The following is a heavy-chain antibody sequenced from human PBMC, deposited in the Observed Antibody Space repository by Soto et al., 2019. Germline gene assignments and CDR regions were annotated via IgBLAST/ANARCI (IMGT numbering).Heavy chain of an antibody. CDR2: IYYSGST. Sequence: QLQLQESGPGLVKPSETLSLTCTVSGGSISSSSYYWGWIRQPPGKGLEWIGSIYYSGSTYYNPSLKSRVTISVDTSKNQFSLKLSSVTAADTAVYYCARQGVHNWFDPWGQGTLVTVSS. D-gene: IGHD3-16*01. CDR1: GGSISSSSYY. J-gene: IGHJ5*02. V-gene: IGHV4-39*01. CDR3: ARQGVHNWFDP.